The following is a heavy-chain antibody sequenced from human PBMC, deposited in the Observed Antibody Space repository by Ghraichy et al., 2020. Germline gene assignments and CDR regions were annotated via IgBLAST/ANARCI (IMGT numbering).Heavy chain of an antibody. CDR3: ARDNGYHVDH. CDR2: IRQDGSER. D-gene: IGHD6-25*01. J-gene: IGHJ1*01. Sequence: GESLNISCAASGFTLSNYWMTWVRQAPGKGLEWVANIRQDGSERLYVDSVKGRFTISRDNAKNSLSLQMNSLRAEVTAVYYCARDNGYHVDHWGQGTLVTVSS. V-gene: IGHV3-7*01. CDR1: GFTLSNYW.